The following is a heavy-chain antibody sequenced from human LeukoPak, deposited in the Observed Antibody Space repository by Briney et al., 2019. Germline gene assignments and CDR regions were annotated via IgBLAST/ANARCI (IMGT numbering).Heavy chain of an antibody. Sequence: GGSLRLSCAASGFTFSSYSMNWVRQAPGKGLEWVSSISSSSSYIYYADSVKGRFTIPRDNAKNSLYLQMNSLRAEDTAVYYCARARVGATTGFEYWGQGTLVTVSS. V-gene: IGHV3-21*01. CDR2: ISSSSSYI. D-gene: IGHD1-26*01. CDR3: ARARVGATTGFEY. CDR1: GFTFSSYS. J-gene: IGHJ4*02.